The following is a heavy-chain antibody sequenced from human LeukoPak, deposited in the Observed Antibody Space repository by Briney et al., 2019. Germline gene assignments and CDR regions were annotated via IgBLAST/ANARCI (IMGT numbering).Heavy chain of an antibody. Sequence: GASVKVSCKASGYTFPDYYMHWVRQAPGQGLEWMGWINPNSGGTNYAQKFQGRVTMTRDTSISTAYMELSRLRSDDTAVYYCARAPPVLRYFDWLLSVPTSPYYFDYWGQGTLVTVSS. D-gene: IGHD3-9*01. CDR1: GYTFPDYY. CDR2: INPNSGGT. V-gene: IGHV1-2*02. CDR3: ARAPPVLRYFDWLLSVPTSPYYFDY. J-gene: IGHJ4*02.